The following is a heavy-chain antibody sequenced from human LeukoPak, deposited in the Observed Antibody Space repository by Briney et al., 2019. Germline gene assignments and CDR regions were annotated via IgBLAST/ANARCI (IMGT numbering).Heavy chain of an antibody. CDR2: ISGSGDTT. Sequence: PGGSLRLSCAASGFTFSSYAMTWVRQAPGKGLEWVSVISGSGDTTYYADSVKGRFTISRDNSKNTLYLQMNSLRAEDTAVYFCVRDGQGSTPLDYWGQGTLVTVSS. CDR1: GFTFSSYA. D-gene: IGHD1-26*01. V-gene: IGHV3-23*01. CDR3: VRDGQGSTPLDY. J-gene: IGHJ4*02.